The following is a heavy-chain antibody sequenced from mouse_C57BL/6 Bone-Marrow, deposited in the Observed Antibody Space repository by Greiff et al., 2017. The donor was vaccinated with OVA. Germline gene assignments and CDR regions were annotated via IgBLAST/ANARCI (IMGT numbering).Heavy chain of an antibody. V-gene: IGHV5-17*01. Sequence: EVQGVESGGGLVKPGGSLKLSCAASGFTFSDYGMHWVRQAPEQGLEWVAYISRGSSTIYYADTVKGRFTISRDNAKNTLFLQMTSLRSEDTAMYYCARGRYWGQGTLVTVSA. CDR2: ISRGSSTI. CDR1: GFTFSDYG. CDR3: ARGRY. J-gene: IGHJ3*01.